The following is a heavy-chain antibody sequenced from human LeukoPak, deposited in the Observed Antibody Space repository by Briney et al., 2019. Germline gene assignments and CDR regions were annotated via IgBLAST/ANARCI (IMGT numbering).Heavy chain of an antibody. CDR1: GGTFSSYT. J-gene: IGHJ6*03. V-gene: IGHV1-69*02. CDR2: VIPILGIA. Sequence: SVKVSCKASGGTFSSYTISWVRQAPGQGLEWMGRVIPILGIANYAQKFQGRVTITADKSTSTAYMELSSLRSEDTAVYYCARGGIAAAGDTYYYYYMDVWGKGTTVTVSS. CDR3: ARGGIAAAGDTYYYYYMDV. D-gene: IGHD6-13*01.